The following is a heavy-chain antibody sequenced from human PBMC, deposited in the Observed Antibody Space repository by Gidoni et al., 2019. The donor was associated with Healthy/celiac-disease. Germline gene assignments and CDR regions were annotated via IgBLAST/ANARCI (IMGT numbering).Heavy chain of an antibody. D-gene: IGHD2-15*01. J-gene: IGHJ4*02. CDR3: TRQPLGYCSGGSCYRDY. CDR2: IRSKANSYAT. CDR1: GVTFSGSA. Sequence: EVQLVESGGGLVQPGGSLKLSCAASGVTFSGSAMHWVRQASGKGLEWVGSIRSKANSYATAYAASVKGSFTIARDDSKITAYLQMNSLKTEDTAVYYCTRQPLGYCSGGSCYRDYWGQGTLVTVSS. V-gene: IGHV3-73*02.